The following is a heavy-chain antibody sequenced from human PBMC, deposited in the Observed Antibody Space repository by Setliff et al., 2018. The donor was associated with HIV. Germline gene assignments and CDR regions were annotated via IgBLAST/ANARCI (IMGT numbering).Heavy chain of an antibody. CDR2: IYTSGST. J-gene: IGHJ6*03. D-gene: IGHD6-6*01. CDR3: GRFQARQLVRGYYYYLDV. CDR1: GDSISGYY. V-gene: IGHV4-4*07. Sequence: PSETLSLTCTVSGDSISGYYWSWIRQPAGKGLEWIGRIYTSGSTNYNPSLKSRVTMSVDTSKNQLSLKVTSVTAADTAVYYCGRFQARQLVRGYYYYLDVWGRGATVTVS.